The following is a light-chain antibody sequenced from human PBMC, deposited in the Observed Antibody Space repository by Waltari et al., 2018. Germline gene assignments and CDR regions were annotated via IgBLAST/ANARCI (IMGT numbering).Light chain of an antibody. J-gene: IGKJ4*01. CDR3: QQSYRTPPLT. Sequence: DIQMTQSPSSLSASVGDRVTITCRASQSISGYLNWYQQKPGKAPKVRISCTTSLQSGVPSXFSGSGSGTDFTLTITSLQPEDFATYYCQQSYRTPPLTFGGGTKVEIK. V-gene: IGKV1-39*01. CDR2: CTT. CDR1: QSISGY.